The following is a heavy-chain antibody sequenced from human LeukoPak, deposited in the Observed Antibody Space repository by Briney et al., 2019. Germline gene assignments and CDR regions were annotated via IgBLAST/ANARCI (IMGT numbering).Heavy chain of an antibody. CDR2: ISSSSSYI. Sequence: GGSLRLSCAASGFTFSSYSMNWVRQAPGKGLEWVSSISSSSSYIYYADSVKGRFTISRDNAKNSLYLQMNSLRAEDTAVYYCARDRPAAKGTGAFDIWGQGTMVTVSS. CDR1: GFTFSSYS. D-gene: IGHD2-2*01. J-gene: IGHJ3*02. CDR3: ARDRPAAKGTGAFDI. V-gene: IGHV3-21*01.